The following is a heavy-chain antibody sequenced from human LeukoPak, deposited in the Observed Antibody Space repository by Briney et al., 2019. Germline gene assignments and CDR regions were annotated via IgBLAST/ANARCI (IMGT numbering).Heavy chain of an antibody. CDR1: GFTFSSYA. D-gene: IGHD2-2*01. Sequence: PGGSLRLSCAASGFTFSSYAMSWVRQAPGKGLEWVSAISGSGGSTYYADSVKGRFTISRDNSKNTLYLQMNSLRAEDTAVYYCAKPIGSDIVVDDAFDIWGQGTMVTVSS. J-gene: IGHJ3*02. CDR2: ISGSGGST. V-gene: IGHV3-23*01. CDR3: AKPIGSDIVVDDAFDI.